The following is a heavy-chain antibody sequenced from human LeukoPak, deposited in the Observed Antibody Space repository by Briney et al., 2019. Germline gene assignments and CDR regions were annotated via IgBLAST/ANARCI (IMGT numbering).Heavy chain of an antibody. J-gene: IGHJ4*02. CDR3: ARRGGATDY. CDR2: INHSGST. V-gene: IGHV4-34*01. CDR1: GGSISGYY. Sequence: SETLSLTCTVSGGSISGYYWSWIRQPPGKGLEWIGEINHSGSTYYNPSLKSRVTISVDTSKNQFSLRLSSVTAADTAVYYCARRGGATDYWGQGTLVTVSS. D-gene: IGHD3-16*01.